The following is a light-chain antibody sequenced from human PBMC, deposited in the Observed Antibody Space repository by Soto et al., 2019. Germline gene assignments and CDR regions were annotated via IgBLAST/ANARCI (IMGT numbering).Light chain of an antibody. J-gene: IGLJ3*02. V-gene: IGLV1-40*01. CDR2: GNR. CDR1: TSNLGAGYD. CDR3: QAYDYTLTASV. Sequence: QSELAQPPSVSGAPGQRVTLSCTGNTSNLGAGYDVHWYQQLPGAAPKLVIFGNRNRPSGVPERFSGSKSGTSASLAITGLQAEDEADYYCQAYDYTLTASVFGGGTKVTVL.